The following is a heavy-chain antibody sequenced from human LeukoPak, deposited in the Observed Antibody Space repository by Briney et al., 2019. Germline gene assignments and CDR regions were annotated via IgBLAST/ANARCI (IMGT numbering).Heavy chain of an antibody. CDR1: GYTFTSYG. D-gene: IGHD1-1*01. V-gene: IGHV1-18*01. Sequence: ASVKVSCKASGYTFTSYGISWVRQAPGQGLEWMGWISAYNGNTNYAQKLQGRVTMTTDTSTSTAYMELRSLRSDDTAVYYCARDLILNLPLADAFDNWGQGKMVHVSS. CDR2: ISAYNGNT. J-gene: IGHJ3*02. CDR3: ARDLILNLPLADAFDN.